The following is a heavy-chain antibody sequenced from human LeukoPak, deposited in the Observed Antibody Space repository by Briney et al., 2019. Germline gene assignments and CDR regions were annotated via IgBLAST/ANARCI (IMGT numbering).Heavy chain of an antibody. CDR3: ATVNYYGSGRGYFDY. CDR2: ISGSGGGT. J-gene: IGHJ4*02. D-gene: IGHD3-10*01. CDR1: GFTFSSYA. V-gene: IGHV3-23*01. Sequence: GGSLRLSCAASGFTFSSYAMGWVRQAPGKGLEWVSVISGSGGGTYYADSVKGRFTISRDNSKNTLYLQMNSLRGEDTAVYYCATVNYYGSGRGYFDYWGQGTLVTVSS.